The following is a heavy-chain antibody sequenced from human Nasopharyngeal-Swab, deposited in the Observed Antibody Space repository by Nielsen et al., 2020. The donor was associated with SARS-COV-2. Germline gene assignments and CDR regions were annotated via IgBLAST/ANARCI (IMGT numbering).Heavy chain of an antibody. V-gene: IGHV1-8*01. D-gene: IGHD6-13*01. CDR1: GYTFTSYD. CDR3: ARDRDSSSWYYYYYGMDV. CDR2: MNPNSGNT. J-gene: IGHJ6*02. Sequence: ASVKVSCKASGYTFTSYDINWVRQATGQGLEWMGWMNPNSGNTGYAQKFQGRVTMTRNTSISTAYMELRSLRSDDTAVYYCARDRDSSSWYYYYYGMDVWGQGTTVTVSS.